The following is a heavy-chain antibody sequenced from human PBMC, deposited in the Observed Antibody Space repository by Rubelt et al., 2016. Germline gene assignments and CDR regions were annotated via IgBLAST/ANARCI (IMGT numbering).Heavy chain of an antibody. J-gene: IGHJ4*02. CDR2: INRDGSKK. V-gene: IGHV3-7*04. CDR1: GFNPGYYG. Sequence: EVQLVESGGGLVQPGGSLRLSCLVSGFNPGYYGMNWARQAPGKGPEWLASINRDGSKKDYVDSVKGRFTISRDNAKNSRFLQMDSLRAEDTAVYYCAKDQGVYTNYMYQWGQGALVTVSS. D-gene: IGHD4-11*01. CDR3: AKDQGVYTNYMYQ.